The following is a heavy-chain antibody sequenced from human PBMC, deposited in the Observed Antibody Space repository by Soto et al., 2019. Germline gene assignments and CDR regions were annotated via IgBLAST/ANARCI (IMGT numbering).Heavy chain of an antibody. V-gene: IGHV3-21*01. Sequence: EVQLVESGGGLVKPGGSLRLSCAASGFTFSSYSMNWVRQAPGKGLEWVSSISSSSSYIYYADSVKGRFTISRDNAKNSLCLQMNSLRAEDTAVYYCASPPMNGMDVWGQGTTVTVSS. CDR3: ASPPMNGMDV. CDR1: GFTFSSYS. D-gene: IGHD3-22*01. J-gene: IGHJ6*02. CDR2: ISSSSSYI.